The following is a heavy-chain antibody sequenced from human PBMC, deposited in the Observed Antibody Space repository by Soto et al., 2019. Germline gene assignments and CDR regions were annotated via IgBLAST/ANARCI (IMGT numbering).Heavy chain of an antibody. V-gene: IGHV3-30*18. Sequence: QVQLVESGGGIVQPGSSLRLSCAASGFTFSNYGMQWFRQAPDKGLEWVAVVSWDGGDEYYADSVKGPFTISRDNSGDTLSLQMNSRRPEDTAVYYCGKEAKVKAAHRFDSWGQGTLVTVST. CDR3: GKEAKVKAAHRFDS. D-gene: IGHD4-4*01. CDR2: VSWDGGDE. J-gene: IGHJ4*02. CDR1: GFTFSNYG.